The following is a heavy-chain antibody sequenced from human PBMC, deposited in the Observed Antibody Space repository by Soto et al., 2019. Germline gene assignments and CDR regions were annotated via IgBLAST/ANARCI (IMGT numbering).Heavy chain of an antibody. J-gene: IGHJ4*02. Sequence: GGSLRLSCAASGFTFSSYGMHWVRQAPGKGLEWVAVIWYEGSNKYYADSVKGRFTISRDNSKNTLYLQMNSLRAEDTAVYYCARDSFRASAVAGPHRDYWGQGTLVTVSS. V-gene: IGHV3-33*01. CDR2: IWYEGSNK. CDR3: ARDSFRASAVAGPHRDY. D-gene: IGHD6-19*01. CDR1: GFTFSSYG.